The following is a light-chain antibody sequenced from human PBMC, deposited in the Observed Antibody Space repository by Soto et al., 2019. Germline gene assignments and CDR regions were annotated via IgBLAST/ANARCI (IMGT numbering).Light chain of an antibody. CDR3: QQRSNWL. CDR2: DAS. J-gene: IGKJ4*01. CDR1: QSVSSY. Sequence: EIVLTQSPATLSLSPGERATLSCRASQSVSSYLAWYQQKPGHAPRLLIYDASNRATGIPARFSGCGSGTDFTLTISSLEPEDFAVYYCQQRSNWLFGGGTKVEIK. V-gene: IGKV3-11*01.